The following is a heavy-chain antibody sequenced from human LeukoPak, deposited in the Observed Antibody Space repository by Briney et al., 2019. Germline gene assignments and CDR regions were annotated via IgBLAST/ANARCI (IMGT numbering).Heavy chain of an antibody. V-gene: IGHV4-39*07. CDR2: IYHSGST. J-gene: IGHJ4*02. Sequence: SETLSLTCSVSGDSISSSDYYWGWIRQPPGKGLEWIGSIYHSGSTYYNPSLKSRVTISVDTSKNQFSLKLSSVTAADTAVYYCASFDYYDSSNHDYWGQGTLVTVSS. CDR1: GDSISSSDYY. CDR3: ASFDYYDSSNHDY. D-gene: IGHD3-22*01.